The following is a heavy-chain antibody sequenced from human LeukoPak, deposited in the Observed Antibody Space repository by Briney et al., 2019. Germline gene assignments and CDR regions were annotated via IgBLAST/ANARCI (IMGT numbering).Heavy chain of an antibody. V-gene: IGHV3-15*07. J-gene: IGHJ3*02. D-gene: IGHD1-26*01. CDR1: GFTFSNAW. CDR3: TTVRFSGSSDDAFDI. CDR2: IKSKTDGGTT. Sequence: GSLKLSCAASGFTFSNAWMNWVRQAPGKGLEWVGRIKSKTDGGTTDYAAPVKGRFTISRDDSKNTLYLQMNSLKTEDTAVYYCTTVRFSGSSDDAFDIWGQGTMVTVSS.